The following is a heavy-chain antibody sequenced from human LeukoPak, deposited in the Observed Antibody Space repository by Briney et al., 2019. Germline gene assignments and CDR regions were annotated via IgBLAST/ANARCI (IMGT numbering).Heavy chain of an antibody. CDR2: INPNSGGT. J-gene: IGHJ5*02. CDR1: RYTFTGYY. CDR3: ARGGSGSYFSWLDP. D-gene: IGHD3-10*01. Sequence: ASVKVSCKASRYTFTGYYIHWVRQAPGQGLECVGWINPNSGGTSYAQKFQGRVTMTRDTSISTAYMELSRLRSDDTAVYYCARGGSGSYFSWLDPWGQGTLVTVSS. V-gene: IGHV1-2*02.